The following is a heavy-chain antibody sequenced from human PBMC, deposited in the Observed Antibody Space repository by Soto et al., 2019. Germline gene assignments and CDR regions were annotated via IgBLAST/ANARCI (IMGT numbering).Heavy chain of an antibody. CDR2: INHSGST. D-gene: IGHD4-17*01. Sequence: SETLSLTCAVYGGSFSGYYWSWIRQPPGKGLEWIGEINHSGSTNYNPSLKSRVTISVDTSKNQFSLKLSSVTAADTAVYYCAREGDNDYGDYVIYWGQGTLVTVSS. CDR3: AREGDNDYGDYVIY. CDR1: GGSFSGYY. V-gene: IGHV4-34*01. J-gene: IGHJ4*02.